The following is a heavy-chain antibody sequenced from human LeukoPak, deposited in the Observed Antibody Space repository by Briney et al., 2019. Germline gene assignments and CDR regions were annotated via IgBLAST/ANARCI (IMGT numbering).Heavy chain of an antibody. CDR3: ARGQNKCLGH. D-gene: IGHD2/OR15-2a*01. Sequence: ASVKVSCKESGYTFTNYFMHWVRQAPGHGLEWMGVINPSGGGTPYAQRFQGRVTMTRATSTSTVHMELSSLRSEDTAVYYCARGQNKCLGHWGQGTLVTVSS. J-gene: IGHJ4*02. CDR2: INPSGGGT. CDR1: GYTFTNYF. V-gene: IGHV1-46*01.